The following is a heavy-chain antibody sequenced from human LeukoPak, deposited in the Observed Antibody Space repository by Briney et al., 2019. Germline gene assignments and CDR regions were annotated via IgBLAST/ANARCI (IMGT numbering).Heavy chain of an antibody. J-gene: IGHJ4*02. Sequence: SETLSLTCAVSGGSISSSNWWSWVRQPPGKGLEWIGEIYHSGSTNYNPSLKSRVTISVDKSKNQFSLKLSSVTAADTAMYYCARDPGSIAAAGKTDYWGQGTLVTVSS. D-gene: IGHD6-13*01. V-gene: IGHV4-4*02. CDR3: ARDPGSIAAAGKTDY. CDR1: GGSISSSNW. CDR2: IYHSGST.